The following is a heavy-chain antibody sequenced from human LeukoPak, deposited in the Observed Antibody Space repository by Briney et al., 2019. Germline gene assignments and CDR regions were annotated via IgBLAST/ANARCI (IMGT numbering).Heavy chain of an antibody. CDR2: INVGNGHT. CDR3: ARDYYDSSGARWFDP. V-gene: IGHV1-3*03. CDR1: GYIFTNYA. Sequence: APVKVSCKTSGYIFTNYAMHWVRQAPGQGLELMGWINVGNGHTKYSQDFQGRVTITRDTSATSVYMEVSSLRTADMAVYFCARDYYDSSGARWFDPWGQGTLVTVTS. J-gene: IGHJ5*02. D-gene: IGHD3-22*01.